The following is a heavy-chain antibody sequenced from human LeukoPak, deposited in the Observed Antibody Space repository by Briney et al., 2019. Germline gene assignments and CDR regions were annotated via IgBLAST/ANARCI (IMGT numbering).Heavy chain of an antibody. J-gene: IGHJ4*02. CDR2: ISGSGGRT. V-gene: IGHV3-23*01. D-gene: IGHD3-22*01. Sequence: PGGSLRLSCAASGFTFSSYAMSWVRQAPGNGLGWVSVISGSGGRTYYADSVTGRFTISRDNSKNRLYLQMNSLRADDTAVYYCAKKNYDSSGYLFDYWGQGTLVTVSS. CDR3: AKKNYDSSGYLFDY. CDR1: GFTFSSYA.